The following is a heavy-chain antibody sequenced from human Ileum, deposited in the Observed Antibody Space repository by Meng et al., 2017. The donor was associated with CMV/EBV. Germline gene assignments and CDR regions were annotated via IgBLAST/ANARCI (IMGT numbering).Heavy chain of an antibody. CDR3: AMSGGGWEGGGRFLEY. CDR2: ISRSGNTI. Sequence: GESLKISCAASGFIFSSYGLNWVRQAPGKGLEWVSYISRSGNTIYYADSVKGRFTISRDNARMSLYLQMNSLRAEDKGVYYCAMSGGGWEGGGRFLEYWGQGTLVTVSS. CDR1: GFIFSSYG. D-gene: IGHD1-26*01. V-gene: IGHV3-48*03. J-gene: IGHJ4*02.